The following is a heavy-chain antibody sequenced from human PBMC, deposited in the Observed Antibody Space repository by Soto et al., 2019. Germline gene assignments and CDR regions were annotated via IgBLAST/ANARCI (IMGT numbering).Heavy chain of an antibody. CDR1: GRYIYYGGYY. D-gene: IGHD3-10*01. CDR3: ASGGYDYGMDV. J-gene: IGHJ6*02. V-gene: IGHV4-31*03. Sequence: PSETLAPSSTVSGRYIYYGGYYWICISQHPGQGLEWIGRIYHRGGSDYNPSLKSRVTISVDTSKNQFSLKLSSVTAADTAVYYWASGGYDYGMDVWGQGTTVTVSS. CDR2: IYHRGGS.